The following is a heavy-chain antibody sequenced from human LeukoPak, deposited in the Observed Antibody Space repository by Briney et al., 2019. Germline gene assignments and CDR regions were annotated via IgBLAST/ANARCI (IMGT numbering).Heavy chain of an antibody. D-gene: IGHD6-13*01. Sequence: PVGSLRLSCAASGFSFSSYAMSWVRQAPRKGLEWVSAISGSGGSTYYADSVKGRFTISRDNSKNTLYLQMNSLRAEDTAVYYCAKRGIIAAAGMGDYWGQGTLVTVSS. J-gene: IGHJ4*02. V-gene: IGHV3-23*01. CDR2: ISGSGGST. CDR1: GFSFSSYA. CDR3: AKRGIIAAAGMGDY.